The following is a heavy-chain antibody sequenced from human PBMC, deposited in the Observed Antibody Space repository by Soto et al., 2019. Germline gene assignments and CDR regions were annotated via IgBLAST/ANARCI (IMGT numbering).Heavy chain of an antibody. CDR1: GYTFASYA. CDR3: ARDRSTVAHDY. CDR2: ISAYNGNT. J-gene: IGHJ4*02. V-gene: IGHV1-18*01. D-gene: IGHD4-17*01. Sequence: ASVKVSCKASGYTFASYAISWMRQAPGQGLEWMGWISAYNGNTNYAQKLQGRVTMTTDTSTSTAYMELRSLRSDDTAVYYCARDRSTVAHDYWGQGTLVTVSS.